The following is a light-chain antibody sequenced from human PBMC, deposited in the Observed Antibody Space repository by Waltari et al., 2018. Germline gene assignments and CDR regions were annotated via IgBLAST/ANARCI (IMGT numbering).Light chain of an antibody. Sequence: QSALTQPRSVSGSPGQSITFPCPGTSNAVGGYTHVPWYQHSPGKAPKLMFYDVFNRPSGVPERFSGSKSGNTASLTISGLQADDEADYYCCSYAGSYTVLFGGGTKLTVL. V-gene: IGLV2-11*01. CDR2: DVF. CDR1: SNAVGGYTH. CDR3: CSYAGSYTVL. J-gene: IGLJ2*01.